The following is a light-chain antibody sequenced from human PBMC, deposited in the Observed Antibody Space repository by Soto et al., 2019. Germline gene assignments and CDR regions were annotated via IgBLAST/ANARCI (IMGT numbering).Light chain of an antibody. CDR1: QNVYMS. Sequence: QMTQSPLALSASVGDRVSITCRVSQNVYMSINWYHHKVGKAPRLLISDAKDLHEGVHPSFSGSGSGTAFTLTISALQPADFATSYYQDRDARVVTSGPGTKLA. CDR3: QDRDARVVT. V-gene: IGKV1-39*01. CDR2: DAK. J-gene: IGKJ2*01.